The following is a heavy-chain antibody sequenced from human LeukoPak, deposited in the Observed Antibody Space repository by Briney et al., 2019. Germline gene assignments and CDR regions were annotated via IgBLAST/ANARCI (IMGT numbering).Heavy chain of an antibody. V-gene: IGHV3-49*03. CDR3: TRSYYYDSSGTAGY. Sequence: GGSLRLSCTASGFTFGDYAMSWFRQAPGKGLEWVGFISSKAYGRTSEYAASVKVRFTISIDDTKSIAYLQMSSLKTEDTAVYYCTRSYYYDSSGTAGYWGQGTLVTVSS. CDR1: GFTFGDYA. D-gene: IGHD3-22*01. CDR2: ISSKAYGRTS. J-gene: IGHJ4*02.